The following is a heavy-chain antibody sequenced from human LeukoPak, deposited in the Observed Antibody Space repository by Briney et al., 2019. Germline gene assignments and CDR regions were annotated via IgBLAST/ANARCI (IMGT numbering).Heavy chain of an antibody. V-gene: IGHV5-51*01. CDR1: GYSFTNYW. D-gene: IGHD5-12*01. J-gene: IGHJ2*01. CDR3: ARVPGSTDYRGYQCWYFDL. Sequence: GESLKISCKGSGYSFTNYWVAWLRQMPGKGLEWMGMFYPVNSDTRYSPSFQGQVTISADKSISTAYLQWSSLKASDTAIYYCARVPGSTDYRGYQCWYFDLWGRGTVVTVSS. CDR2: FYPVNSDT.